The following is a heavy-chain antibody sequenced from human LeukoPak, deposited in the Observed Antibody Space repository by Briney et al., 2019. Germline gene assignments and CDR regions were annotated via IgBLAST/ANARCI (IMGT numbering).Heavy chain of an antibody. D-gene: IGHD3-22*01. J-gene: IGHJ4*02. V-gene: IGHV3-74*01. CDR3: ARDGDSSGYYVNFDY. CDR1: GFPFSSYW. CDR2: INGDGSST. Sequence: PGGSLRLSCAASGFPFSSYWMHWVRQVPGKGVVWVSRINGDGSSTSYADSVKGRFTISRDNAKNTLYLQMNGLRAEDTAVYYCARDGDSSGYYVNFDYWGQGTLVTVSS.